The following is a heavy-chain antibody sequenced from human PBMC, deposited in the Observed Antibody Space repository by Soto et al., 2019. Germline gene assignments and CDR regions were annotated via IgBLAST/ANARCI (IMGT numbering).Heavy chain of an antibody. CDR2: VWYDGTNK. V-gene: IGHV3-33*01. CDR3: ARPLGGNAMRYFDL. J-gene: IGHJ2*01. D-gene: IGHD2-15*01. CDR1: GFTFSDYG. Sequence: QVQLVQSGGGVVQPGRSLRLSCAASGFTFSDYGMHWVRQAPGKGLEWVALVWYDGTNKYYADSVKGRFTISRDNSKNTRYLQMNSLRADDMALYYCARPLGGNAMRYFDLWGRGSLVTVSS.